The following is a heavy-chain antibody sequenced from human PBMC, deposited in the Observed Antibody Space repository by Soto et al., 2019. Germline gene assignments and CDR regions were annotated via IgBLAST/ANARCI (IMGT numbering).Heavy chain of an antibody. CDR2: IYYSGST. CDR1: GGSISSSSYY. D-gene: IGHD7-27*01. Sequence: SETLSLTCTVSGGSISSSSYYWGWIRQPPGKGLEWIGSIYYSGSTYYNPSLKSRVTISVDTSKNQFSLKLSSVTAADTAVYYCARRALTGYTTGANYFDYWGQGTLVTVSS. CDR3: ARRALTGYTTGANYFDY. J-gene: IGHJ4*02. V-gene: IGHV4-39*01.